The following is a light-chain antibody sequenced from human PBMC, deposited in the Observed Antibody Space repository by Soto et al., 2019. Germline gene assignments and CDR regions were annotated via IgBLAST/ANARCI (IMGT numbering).Light chain of an antibody. CDR3: SSYAGSNNFVV. V-gene: IGLV2-8*01. J-gene: IGLJ2*01. CDR1: SSDVGGYNN. Sequence: QSVLTQHPSASGSRGQSVTISCTGTSSDVGGYNNVSWYQQHPGKAPTLMIYEVSKRPSGVPDRFSGSKSGNTAYLTVSGLQAEDEADYYCSSYAGSNNFVVFGGGTKVTVL. CDR2: EVS.